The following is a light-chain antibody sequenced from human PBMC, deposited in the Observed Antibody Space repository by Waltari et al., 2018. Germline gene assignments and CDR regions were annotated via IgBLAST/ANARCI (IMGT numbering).Light chain of an antibody. CDR2: DVS. Sequence: QSALTQPRSVSGSPGQSVTISCTGTSSDVGGYNSVSWYQQHPGKAPQLMIYDVSKRPSGVPDRFSGSKSGNTASLTISGLQAEDEADYYCCSYAGSYTSGFGGGTKLTVL. V-gene: IGLV2-11*01. CDR3: CSYAGSYTSG. CDR1: SSDVGGYNS. J-gene: IGLJ3*02.